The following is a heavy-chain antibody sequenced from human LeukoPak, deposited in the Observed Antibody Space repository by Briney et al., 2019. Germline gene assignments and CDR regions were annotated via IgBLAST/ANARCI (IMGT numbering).Heavy chain of an antibody. CDR2: IYYSGST. V-gene: IGHV4-59*01. J-gene: IGHJ4*02. CDR1: GGSISTYY. Sequence: PSETLSLTCTVSGGSISTYYWSWIRQPPGKGLEWIGYIYYSGSTNYNPSLKSRVTISVDTSKNQFSLKLSSVTAADTAVYYCARLGDGYNFDYWGQGTWSPSPQ. CDR3: ARLGDGYNFDY. D-gene: IGHD5-24*01.